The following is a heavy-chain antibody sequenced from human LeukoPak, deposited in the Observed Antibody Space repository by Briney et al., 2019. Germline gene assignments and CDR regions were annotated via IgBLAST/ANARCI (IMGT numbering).Heavy chain of an antibody. CDR3: AIQSLGYCSSTSCYTEYYYYGMDV. CDR1: GGTFSSYA. Sequence: SVKVSCKASGGTFSSYAISWVRQAPGQGLEWMGGIIPIFGTANYAQKLQGRVTITADESTSTAYMELSSLRSEDTAVYYCAIQSLGYCSSTSCYTEYYYYGMDVWGQGTTVTVSS. D-gene: IGHD2-2*02. J-gene: IGHJ6*02. CDR2: IIPIFGTA. V-gene: IGHV1-69*01.